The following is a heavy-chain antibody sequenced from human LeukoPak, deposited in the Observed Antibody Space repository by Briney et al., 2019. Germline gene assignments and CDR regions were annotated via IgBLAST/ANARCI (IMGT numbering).Heavy chain of an antibody. CDR3: ATAVVPAVLDAFDI. J-gene: IGHJ3*02. Sequence: GASVKVSCKVSGYTLTELPMHWVRQAPGKGLEWMGGFDPEDGETIYAQKFQGRVTMTEDTSTDTAYMELSSLRSEDTAVYYCATAVVPAVLDAFDIWGQGTMVTVSS. D-gene: IGHD2-2*01. V-gene: IGHV1-24*01. CDR2: FDPEDGET. CDR1: GYTLTELP.